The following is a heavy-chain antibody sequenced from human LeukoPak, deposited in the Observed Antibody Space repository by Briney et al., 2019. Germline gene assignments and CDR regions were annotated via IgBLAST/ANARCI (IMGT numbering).Heavy chain of an antibody. CDR2: IYSGGST. Sequence: PPGGSLRLSCAASGFTVSSNSMSWVRQAPGKGLEWVSVIYSGGSTYYADSVKGRFTISSDNSKNTLYLQMNSLRAEDTAVYYCARGLKKGSSGWYVPWFDPWGQGALVTVSS. CDR1: GFTVSSNS. CDR3: ARGLKKGSSGWYVPWFDP. V-gene: IGHV3-53*01. D-gene: IGHD6-19*01. J-gene: IGHJ5*02.